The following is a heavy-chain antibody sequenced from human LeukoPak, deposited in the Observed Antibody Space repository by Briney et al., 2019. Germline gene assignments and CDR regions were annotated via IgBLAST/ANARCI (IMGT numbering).Heavy chain of an antibody. CDR3: ARDYTSSSYYYYFDY. J-gene: IGHJ4*02. Sequence: PGGSLRLSCAASGFTFSSYTMNWARQAPGKGLEWVSYISSSSTIYYADSVKGRFTISRDNAKNSLYLRMKSLRDEDTAVYYCARDYTSSSYYYYFDYWGQGTLVTVSS. V-gene: IGHV3-48*02. CDR2: ISSSSTI. CDR1: GFTFSSYT. D-gene: IGHD6-13*01.